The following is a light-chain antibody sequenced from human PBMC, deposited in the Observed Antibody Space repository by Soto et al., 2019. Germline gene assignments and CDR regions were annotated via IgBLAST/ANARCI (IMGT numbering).Light chain of an antibody. CDR3: QQYNIYPRT. CDR1: QSISSW. J-gene: IGKJ1*01. V-gene: IGKV1-5*03. Sequence: DIQMTQSPSTLSASVGDRVTITCRASQSISSWLAWYQQKPGKAPNLLIYTASSLESGVPSRFSGSGSGTEFTLTISSLQPDDFATYYCQQYNIYPRTFGQGTKVDIK. CDR2: TAS.